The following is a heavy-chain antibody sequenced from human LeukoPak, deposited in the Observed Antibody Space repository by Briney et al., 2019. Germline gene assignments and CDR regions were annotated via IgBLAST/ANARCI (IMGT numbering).Heavy chain of an antibody. CDR3: AKESYGSGSYAFDY. D-gene: IGHD3-10*01. CDR2: ISYGGSNK. V-gene: IGHV3-30*18. Sequence: PGRSLRLSCAASGFTFSSYGMHWVRQAPGKGLEWVAVISYGGSNKYYADSVKGRFTISRDNSKNTLYLQMNSLRAEDTAVYYCAKESYGSGSYAFDYWGQGTLVTVSS. CDR1: GFTFSSYG. J-gene: IGHJ4*02.